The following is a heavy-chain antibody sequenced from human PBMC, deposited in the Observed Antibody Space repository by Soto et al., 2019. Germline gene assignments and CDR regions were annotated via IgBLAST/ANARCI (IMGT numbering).Heavy chain of an antibody. CDR2: NSSRGSNI. Sequence: GALRLSCAPSGFSFSDFYMILIRQAPGDGLEWASYNSSRGSNIYCTVCVKGGFTISMDIAKISINIKKNSLRAEDTAMSYCASDVRLPTYEYYYYGMDVWGQGTTVTVSS. CDR1: GFSFSDFY. D-gene: IGHD6-25*01. J-gene: IGHJ6*02. V-gene: IGHV3-11*01. CDR3: ASDVRLPTYEYYYYGMDV.